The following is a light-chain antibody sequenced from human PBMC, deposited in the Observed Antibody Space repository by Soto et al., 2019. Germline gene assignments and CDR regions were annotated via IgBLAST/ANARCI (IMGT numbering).Light chain of an antibody. CDR2: GAS. V-gene: IGKV3-20*01. CDR3: QHYGSSAYT. J-gene: IGKJ2*01. Sequence: EIVLTQSPGTLSLSPGERATLSCRASQSVSSNYLAWYQQKPGQAPRLLIYGASSRATGIPDRFSGSGSGTDFTLTISRLEPEDFAGYYCQHYGSSAYTFGQGTRLEIK. CDR1: QSVSSNY.